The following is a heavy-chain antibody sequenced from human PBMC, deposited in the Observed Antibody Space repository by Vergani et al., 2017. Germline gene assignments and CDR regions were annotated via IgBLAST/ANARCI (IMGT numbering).Heavy chain of an antibody. J-gene: IGHJ4*02. CDR2: IYSTGST. CDR1: GDSISSGVYY. V-gene: IGHV4-31*03. CDR3: ARMGGYDEGDAFRIGYFDS. Sequence: QVQLQESGPGLVQPSQTLSLTCSVSGDSISSGVYYWNWIRQHPGKGLEWIGYIYSTGSTHHNPSLRRRINMSVDTSKNQFSLKLNSVTAADTAMYYCARMGGYDEGDAFRIGYFDSWGPGSLVTVSS. D-gene: IGHD3-22*01.